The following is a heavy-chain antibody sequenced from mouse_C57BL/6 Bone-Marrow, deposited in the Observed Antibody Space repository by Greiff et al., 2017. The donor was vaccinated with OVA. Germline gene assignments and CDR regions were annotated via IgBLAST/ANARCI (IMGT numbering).Heavy chain of an antibody. V-gene: IGHV8-12*01. CDR2: IYWDDDK. CDR3: ARRRDSSGYGYFDD. Sequence: QVTLKESGPGILQSSQTLSLTCSFSGFSLSTSGMGVSWIRQPSGKGLEWLAHIYWDDDKRYNPSLKSRLTISKDTSRNQVFLKITSVDTADTATYYCARRRDSSGYGYFDDWGQGTTLTVSS. J-gene: IGHJ2*01. CDR1: GFSLSTSGMG. D-gene: IGHD3-2*02.